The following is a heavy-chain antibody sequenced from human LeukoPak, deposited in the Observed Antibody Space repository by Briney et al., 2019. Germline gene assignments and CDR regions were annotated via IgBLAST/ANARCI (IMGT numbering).Heavy chain of an antibody. V-gene: IGHV1-69*13. Sequence: ASVKVSCKASGGTFSSYAISWVRQAPGQGLEWMGGIIPTFGTANYAQKFQGRVTITADESTSTAYMELSSLRSEDTAVYYCAREYYYDFWIGYQYYFDYWGQGTLVTVSS. CDR1: GGTFSSYA. CDR3: AREYYYDFWIGYQYYFDY. D-gene: IGHD3-3*01. J-gene: IGHJ4*02. CDR2: IIPTFGTA.